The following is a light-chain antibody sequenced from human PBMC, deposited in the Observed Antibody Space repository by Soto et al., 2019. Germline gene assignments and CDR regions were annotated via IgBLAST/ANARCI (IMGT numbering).Light chain of an antibody. V-gene: IGKV3D-11*01. J-gene: IGKJ1*01. CDR3: QQHYNWPRT. CDR1: EGGGNT. CDR2: YVS. Sequence: DIVLTQSPAILSLAPGETATLSCRPSEGGGNTLAWYQQRPGHTPRLLISYVSNRATGIASSFSGSDSGADFTLTISSLEPDDFAIYYCQQHYNWPRTFGQGTRVEI.